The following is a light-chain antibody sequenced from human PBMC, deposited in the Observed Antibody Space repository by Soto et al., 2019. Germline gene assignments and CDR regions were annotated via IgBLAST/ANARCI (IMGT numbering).Light chain of an antibody. Sequence: DIQLTQSPSSLAASVGDRVTITCRASQTINNYIKWYQHKPGQAAKFLIFAASSLQSGVPSRFSGSASGTDFTLAVDSLQPEDSATYYCQHSYSALWTFGHGTKVEVK. CDR2: AAS. CDR3: QHSYSALWT. J-gene: IGKJ1*01. V-gene: IGKV1-39*01. CDR1: QTINNY.